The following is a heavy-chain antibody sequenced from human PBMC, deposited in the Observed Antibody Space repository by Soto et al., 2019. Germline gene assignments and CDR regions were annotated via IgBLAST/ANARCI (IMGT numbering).Heavy chain of an antibody. V-gene: IGHV3-21*01. D-gene: IGHD3-3*01. J-gene: IGHJ6*02. CDR2: SYI. Sequence: SYIYSADSVKGRFTISRDNAKNSLYLQMNSLRAEDTAVYYCAREGFWSGYYPHYGMDVWGQGTTVTVSS. CDR3: AREGFWSGYYPHYGMDV.